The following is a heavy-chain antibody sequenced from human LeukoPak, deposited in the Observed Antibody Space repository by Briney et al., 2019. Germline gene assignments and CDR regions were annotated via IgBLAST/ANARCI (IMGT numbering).Heavy chain of an antibody. Sequence: ASVKVSCKVSGYTLTELSMHWVRQAPGKGLEWMGGFDPEDGETIYAQKFQGRVTMTEGTSTDTAYMELSSLRSEDTAVYYCATAMVNRGFDYWGQGTLVTVSS. J-gene: IGHJ4*02. CDR1: GYTLTELS. CDR3: ATAMVNRGFDY. CDR2: FDPEDGET. D-gene: IGHD5-18*01. V-gene: IGHV1-24*01.